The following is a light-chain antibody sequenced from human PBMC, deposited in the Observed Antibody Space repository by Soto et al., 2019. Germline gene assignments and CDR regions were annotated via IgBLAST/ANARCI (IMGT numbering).Light chain of an antibody. Sequence: DIQLTQSPSSLSASVGDRVTITCQASQDINNYLNWYQQKPGKATKLLIFDASSVETGVPSRFSGSGSGPHFTFTISSLEPEDIATYHCQQYEDLPLTFGGGTRVELK. V-gene: IGKV1-33*01. CDR2: DAS. J-gene: IGKJ4*01. CDR3: QQYEDLPLT. CDR1: QDINNY.